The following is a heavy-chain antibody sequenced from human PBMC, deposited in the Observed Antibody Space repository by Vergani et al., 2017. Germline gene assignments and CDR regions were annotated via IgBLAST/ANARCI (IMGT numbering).Heavy chain of an antibody. Sequence: EVHLLESGGGLVQSGGSLRLSCAASGFTFNDYAMHWVRQVPGKGLEWVSGLFWDSGNIGYADSVRGRFTISRDNAKNTLSLQMNSLTAEDTAIYYCAGPQGTSAYYYGGFDYWGQGILVTVSS. J-gene: IGHJ4*02. D-gene: IGHD3-22*01. CDR1: GFTFNDYA. CDR2: LFWDSGNI. V-gene: IGHV3-9*01. CDR3: AGPQGTSAYYYGGFDY.